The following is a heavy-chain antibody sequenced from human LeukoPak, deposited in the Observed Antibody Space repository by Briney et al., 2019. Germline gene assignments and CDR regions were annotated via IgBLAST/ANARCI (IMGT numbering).Heavy chain of an antibody. CDR2: IYPYSGDT. D-gene: IGHD3-10*01. J-gene: IGHJ4*02. Sequence: VASVKVSCKASGYTFTGYYIHWVRQAPGQGLEWLGWIYPYSGDTNYAQNFQGRVTMTRDTSISTAYMELRGLKSDDTAVYYCARGDYYGSGSVGGDYWGQGILVTVSS. CDR1: GYTFTGYY. V-gene: IGHV1-2*02. CDR3: ARGDYYGSGSVGGDY.